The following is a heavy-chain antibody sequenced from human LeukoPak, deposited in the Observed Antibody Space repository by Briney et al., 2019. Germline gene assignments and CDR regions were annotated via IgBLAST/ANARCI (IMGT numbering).Heavy chain of an antibody. Sequence: ASVKVSCKASGYTFTGYYMHWVRQAPGQGLEWMGWINPNSGGTNYAQKFQGRVTMTRDTSISTAYMELSRLRSDDTAVYYCARDPHDFWSGYPHNWFDPWGQGTLVTVSS. CDR1: GYTFTGYY. D-gene: IGHD3-3*01. CDR3: ARDPHDFWSGYPHNWFDP. J-gene: IGHJ5*02. CDR2: INPNSGGT. V-gene: IGHV1-2*02.